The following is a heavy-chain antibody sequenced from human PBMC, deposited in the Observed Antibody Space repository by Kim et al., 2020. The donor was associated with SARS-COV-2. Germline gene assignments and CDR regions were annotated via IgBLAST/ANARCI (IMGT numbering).Heavy chain of an antibody. J-gene: IGHJ6*01. CDR1: GGSFSGYY. Sequence: SETLSLTCAVYGGSFSGYYWSWIRQPPGKGLEWIGEINHSGSTNYNPSLKSRVTISVDTSKNQFSLKLSSVTAADTAVYYCGTFLSKPWDYYYYGMDVWG. V-gene: IGHV4-34*01. CDR3: GTFLSKPWDYYYYGMDV. D-gene: IGHD1-26*01. CDR2: INHSGST.